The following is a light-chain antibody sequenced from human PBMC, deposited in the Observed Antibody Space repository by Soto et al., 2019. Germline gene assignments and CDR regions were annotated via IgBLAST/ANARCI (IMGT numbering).Light chain of an antibody. V-gene: IGLV3-1*01. J-gene: IGLJ2*01. Sequence: SYELTQPPSVSVSPGQTASITCSGDKLGDKYACWYQQKPGQSPVLVIYQDSKRPSGIPERFSGSNSGNTATLTISGTQAMDEDDYYCQAWDSSPAIVVFGGGTKLTVL. CDR1: KLGDKY. CDR2: QDS. CDR3: QAWDSSPAIVV.